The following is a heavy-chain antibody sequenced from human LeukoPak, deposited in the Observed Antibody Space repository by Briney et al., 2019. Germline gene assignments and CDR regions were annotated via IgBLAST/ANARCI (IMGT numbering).Heavy chain of an antibody. J-gene: IGHJ4*02. D-gene: IGHD3-22*01. CDR2: ISGSGGST. CDR3: AKENYHYYDSSGYYYLDY. CDR1: GFTFSSYA. V-gene: IGHV3-23*01. Sequence: GGSLRLSCAASGFTFSSYAMSWVRQAPGKGLEWVSAISGSGGSTYYADSVKGRFTISRDNSKNTLYLQMNSLRAEDTAVYYCAKENYHYYDSSGYYYLDYWGQGTLVTVSS.